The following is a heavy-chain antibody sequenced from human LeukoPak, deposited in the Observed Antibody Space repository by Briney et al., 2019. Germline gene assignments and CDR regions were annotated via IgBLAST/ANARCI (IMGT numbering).Heavy chain of an antibody. Sequence: GGSLRLSCAASGFTFSKYAMFWVRQAPGKGLEWVAFISHDGSTDYYADSVKGRFTISRDNAKNSLYLQMNSLRAEDTAVYYCARVGSSGPFDYWGQGTLVTVSS. D-gene: IGHD3-22*01. J-gene: IGHJ4*02. V-gene: IGHV3-30-3*01. CDR2: ISHDGSTD. CDR1: GFTFSKYA. CDR3: ARVGSSGPFDY.